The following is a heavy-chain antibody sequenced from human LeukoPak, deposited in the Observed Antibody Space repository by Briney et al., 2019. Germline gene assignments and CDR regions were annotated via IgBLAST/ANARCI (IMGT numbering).Heavy chain of an antibody. Sequence: ASVKVSCKASGYTFTGYYMHWVRQAPGQGLEWMGIINPSGGSTTYAQKFQGRVTMTRDMSTSTVYMELSSLRSEDTAVYYCAGGSLDYYDSSGLLGQPPLDYWGQGTLVTVSS. CDR3: AGGSLDYYDSSGLLGQPPLDY. V-gene: IGHV1-46*01. CDR2: INPSGGST. CDR1: GYTFTGYY. J-gene: IGHJ4*02. D-gene: IGHD3-22*01.